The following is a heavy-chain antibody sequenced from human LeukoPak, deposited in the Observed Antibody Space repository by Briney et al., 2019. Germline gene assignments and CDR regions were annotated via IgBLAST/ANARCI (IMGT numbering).Heavy chain of an antibody. Sequence: PSQTLSLTCNVSGGSISSGDYYWSWIRQPPGKGLEWIGYIYYSGSTYYNPSLKSRVTISVDTSKNQFSLKLSSVTAADTAVYYCARGEGPPPYYYGSGTPDWFDPWGQGTLVTVSS. CDR1: GGSISSGDYY. CDR3: ARGEGPPPYYYGSGTPDWFDP. D-gene: IGHD3-10*01. V-gene: IGHV4-30-4*01. J-gene: IGHJ5*02. CDR2: IYYSGST.